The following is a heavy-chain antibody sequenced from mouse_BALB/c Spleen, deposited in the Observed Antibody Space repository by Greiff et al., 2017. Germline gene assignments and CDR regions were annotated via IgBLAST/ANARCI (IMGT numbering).Heavy chain of an antibody. J-gene: IGHJ3*01. CDR1: GFTFSDFY. CDR2: SRNKANDSKT. CDR3: ARVGSLDSNYGTWFAY. V-gene: IGHV7-1*02. D-gene: IGHD2-5*01. Sequence: EVLLVESGGGLVQPGGSLRLSCATSGFTFSDFYMEWVRQTPGKRLEWIAASRNKANDSKTDYSSSVKGQFIVSRDTSQSVLYLQMNALIAEDTAISECARVGSLDSNYGTWFAYWGQGTLVTVSA.